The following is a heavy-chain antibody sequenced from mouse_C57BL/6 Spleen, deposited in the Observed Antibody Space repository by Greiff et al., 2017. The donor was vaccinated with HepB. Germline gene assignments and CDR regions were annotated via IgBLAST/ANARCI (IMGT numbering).Heavy chain of an antibody. Sequence: QVQLKQPGAELVKPGASVKLSCKASGYTFTSYWMHWVKQRPGRGLEWIGRIDPNSGGTKYNEKFKSKATLTVDKPSSTAYMQLSSLTSEDSAVYYCARSTMVTTGAVDYWGQGTSVTVSS. CDR1: GYTFTSYW. CDR2: IDPNSGGT. V-gene: IGHV1-72*01. CDR3: ARSTMVTTGAVDY. D-gene: IGHD2-2*01. J-gene: IGHJ4*01.